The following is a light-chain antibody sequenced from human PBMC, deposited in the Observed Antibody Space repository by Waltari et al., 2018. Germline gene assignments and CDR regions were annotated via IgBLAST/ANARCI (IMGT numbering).Light chain of an antibody. CDR1: QSISNW. CDR2: KAS. J-gene: IGKJ4*01. V-gene: IGKV1-5*03. Sequence: DIQMTQSPSTLSASVGDRVTITCRASQSISNWLAWYQQKPGKAPKLLIYKASTLESGVPSRFSGSGSGTEFTLTISSLQPDDFATYYCQQYNSYSVLTFGGGTKVEIK. CDR3: QQYNSYSVLT.